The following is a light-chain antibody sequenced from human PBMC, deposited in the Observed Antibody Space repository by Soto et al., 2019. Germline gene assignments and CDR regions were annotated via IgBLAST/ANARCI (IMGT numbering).Light chain of an antibody. Sequence: EIGMRQSPATRSVSQVEKATLSCMASQSVSSNLAWYQQKPGQAPRLLIYGASTRATGIPARFSGSGSGTEFTLTISSLQSEDFAVYYCQQYNNLPQTFGQGTKVDIK. CDR2: GAS. J-gene: IGKJ1*01. CDR3: QQYNNLPQT. CDR1: QSVSSN. V-gene: IGKV3-15*01.